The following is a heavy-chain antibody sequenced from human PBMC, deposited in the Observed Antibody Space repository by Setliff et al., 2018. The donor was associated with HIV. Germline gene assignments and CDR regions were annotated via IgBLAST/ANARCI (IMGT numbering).Heavy chain of an antibody. D-gene: IGHD6-13*01. Sequence: PSETLSLTCTVSGGSISSSSYYWGWIRQPPGKGLEWIGSFYYSGSTYYNPSLKSRVTISVDTSKNQFSLKLSSVTAADTAVYYCARLKFGIAAAGTGDYYYYMDVWGKGTTVTVSS. CDR2: FYYSGST. CDR1: GGSISSSSYY. V-gene: IGHV4-39*01. CDR3: ARLKFGIAAAGTGDYYYYMDV. J-gene: IGHJ6*03.